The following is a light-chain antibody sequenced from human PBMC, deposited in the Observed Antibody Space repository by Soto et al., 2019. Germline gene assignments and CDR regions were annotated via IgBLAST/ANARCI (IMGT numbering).Light chain of an antibody. Sequence: IQLTQSPSSLSASVGDRVTIACRASESISDYLNWYQHKPGEAPKVLVYSASTLRGGVPSRFSGTGSGTEFTLTISSLQPEDVATYYCQHTFSNLLSVGGGTKVEIK. CDR2: SAS. CDR1: ESISDY. CDR3: QHTFSNLLS. V-gene: IGKV1-39*01. J-gene: IGKJ4*01.